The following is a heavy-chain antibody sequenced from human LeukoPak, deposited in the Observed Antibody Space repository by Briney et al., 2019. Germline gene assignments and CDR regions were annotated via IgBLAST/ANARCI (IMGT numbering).Heavy chain of an antibody. CDR2: ITTSSSYT. J-gene: IGHJ4*02. V-gene: IGHV3-21*01. D-gene: IGHD4-23*01. CDR1: GFSFSNYN. Sequence: GGSLRLSCEASGFSFSNYNMDWVRQTPGKGLEWISSITTSSSYTFYADSVKGRFTISRDNAKNSLYLQMNSLRAEDTALYYCARGGSYGGYHSYWGQGTLVTVSS. CDR3: ARGGSYGGYHSY.